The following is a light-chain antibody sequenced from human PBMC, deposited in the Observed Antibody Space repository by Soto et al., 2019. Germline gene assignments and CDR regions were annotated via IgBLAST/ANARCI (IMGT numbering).Light chain of an antibody. CDR2: DDS. V-gene: IGLV3-21*02. Sequence: SYELTQTSSVSVAPGQTARISCGGTKIGGKSVHWYQQKPGQAPVVVVYDDSDRPSGIPERFSGSNSGNTATLTISRVEAGDEADYHCQVWDDNSDHHVFGTGTKLTVL. CDR3: QVWDDNSDHHV. CDR1: KIGGKS. J-gene: IGLJ1*01.